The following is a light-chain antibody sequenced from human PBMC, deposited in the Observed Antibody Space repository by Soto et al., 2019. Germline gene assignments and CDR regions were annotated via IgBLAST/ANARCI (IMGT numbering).Light chain of an antibody. CDR2: GAS. Sequence: EIVLTQSPGTLSLSPGERATLSCRASQSVSSSYLAWYQQKPGQAPRLLIYGASSRATGIPDRFSGSGSGTDFPLTISRTETEEFSVYYCQKYDNSPQKFGKGNKVEIK. CDR3: QKYDNSPQK. CDR1: QSVSSSY. V-gene: IGKV3-20*01. J-gene: IGKJ1*01.